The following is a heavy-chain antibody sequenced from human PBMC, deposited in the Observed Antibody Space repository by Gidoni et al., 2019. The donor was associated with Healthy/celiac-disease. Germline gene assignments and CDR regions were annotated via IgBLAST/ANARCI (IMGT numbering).Heavy chain of an antibody. D-gene: IGHD3-10*01. CDR3: ARDGGYYGSGSYAREFDY. J-gene: IGHJ4*02. Sequence: QVQLVESGGGVVQPGRSLRLSCAASGFTFSSYGMHWVRQAPGKGLEWVAVIWYDGSNKYYADSVKGRFTISRDNSKNTLYLQMNSLRAEDTAVYYCARDGGYYGSGSYAREFDYWGQGTLVTVSS. CDR1: GFTFSSYG. V-gene: IGHV3-33*01. CDR2: IWYDGSNK.